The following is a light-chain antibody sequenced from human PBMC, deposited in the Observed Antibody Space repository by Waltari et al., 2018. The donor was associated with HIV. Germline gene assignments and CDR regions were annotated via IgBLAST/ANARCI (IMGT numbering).Light chain of an antibody. J-gene: IGLJ1*01. CDR3: CSCPRSGIRYV. Sequence: QSALTQPASVSGSPGQSITVSCTGTSSNVGSDDLVSWYQQHPGEAPKLLIYEVTTRPSGVSNRFSGSKSGNTASLTISGLQAEDEADYYCCSCPRSGIRYVFGTGTKVTVL. V-gene: IGLV2-23*02. CDR2: EVT. CDR1: SSNVGSDDL.